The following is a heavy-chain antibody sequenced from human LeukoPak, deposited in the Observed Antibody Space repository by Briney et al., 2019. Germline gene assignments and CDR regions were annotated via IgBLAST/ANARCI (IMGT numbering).Heavy chain of an antibody. CDR3: ARDRVVVAARRIRYFDY. CDR2: ISAYNGNT. CDR1: GYTFTSYG. J-gene: IGHJ4*02. D-gene: IGHD2-15*01. V-gene: IGHV1-18*01. Sequence: ASVKVSCKASGYTFTSYGISWVRQAPGQGLEWMGWISAYNGNTNYAQKLQGRVTMTTDTSTSTAYMELRSLRSDDTAVYYCARDRVVVAARRIRYFDYWGQGTLVTVSS.